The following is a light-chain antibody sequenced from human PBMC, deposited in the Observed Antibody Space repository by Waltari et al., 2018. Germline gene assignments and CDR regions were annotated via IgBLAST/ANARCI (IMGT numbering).Light chain of an antibody. J-gene: IGLJ3*02. CDR1: SGHRSYA. CDR3: QTWGTGIQV. V-gene: IGLV4-69*01. CDR2: VNSDGSH. Sequence: QLVLTQSTSATASLGASVNLTCTMSSGHRSYAIAWHQQQPEKGPRFLMKVNSDGSHTKGDGIPDRFSGSSSGAERYLTISGLQSEDEADYYCQTWGTGIQVFGGGTKLSV.